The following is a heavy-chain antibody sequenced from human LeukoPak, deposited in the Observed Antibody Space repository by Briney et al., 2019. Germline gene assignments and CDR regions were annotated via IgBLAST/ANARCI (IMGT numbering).Heavy chain of an antibody. CDR1: GFTFSSYS. Sequence: GGSLRLSCAASGFTFSSYSMNWVRQAPGKGLEWVSYISSSSSTIYYADSLKGRFTISRDNSKNTLYLQMNSLRAEDTAVYYCGRVGDGYNDNYWGQGTLVTVSS. D-gene: IGHD5-12*01. CDR2: ISSSSSTI. V-gene: IGHV3-48*04. CDR3: GRVGDGYNDNY. J-gene: IGHJ4*02.